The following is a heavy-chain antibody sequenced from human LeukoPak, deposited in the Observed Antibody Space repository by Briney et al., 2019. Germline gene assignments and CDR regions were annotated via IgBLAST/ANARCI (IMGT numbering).Heavy chain of an antibody. CDR2: IYYSGST. D-gene: IGHD5-12*01. CDR3: ARYSGYDSVTYYYGMDV. CDR1: GGSISSYY. V-gene: IGHV4-59*01. Sequence: SETLSLTCTVSGGSISSYYWSWIRQPPGKGLKWIGYIYYSGSTNYNPSLKSRVTISVDTSKNQFSLKLSSVTAADTAVYYCARYSGYDSVTYYYGMDVWGQGTTVTVSS. J-gene: IGHJ6*02.